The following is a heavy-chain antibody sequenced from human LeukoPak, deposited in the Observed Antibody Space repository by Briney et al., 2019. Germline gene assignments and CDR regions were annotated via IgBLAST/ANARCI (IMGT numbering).Heavy chain of an antibody. J-gene: IGHJ4*02. CDR1: GFTFSSYG. CDR3: AKQATGWYYFDY. Sequence: GGSLRLSCAASGFTFSSYGMHWVRQAPGKALEWVAVISYDGSNKYYADSVKGRFTISRDNSKNTLYLQMNSLRAEDTAVYYCAKQATGWYYFDYWGQGTLVTVSS. D-gene: IGHD6-19*01. V-gene: IGHV3-30*18. CDR2: ISYDGSNK.